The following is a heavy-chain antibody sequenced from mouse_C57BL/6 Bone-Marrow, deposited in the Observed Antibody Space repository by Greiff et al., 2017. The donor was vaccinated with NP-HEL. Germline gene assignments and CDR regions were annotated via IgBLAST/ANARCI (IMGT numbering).Heavy chain of an antibody. V-gene: IGHV1-82*01. CDR1: GYAFSSSW. J-gene: IGHJ2*01. CDR3: ARGGYFDY. Sequence: QVQLQQSGPELVKPGASVKISCKASGYAFSSSWMNWVKQRPGKGLEWIGRIYPGDGDTNYNGKFKGKATLTADKSSSTAYMQLRSLTSEDSAVYFCARGGYFDYWGQGTTLTVSS. CDR2: IYPGDGDT.